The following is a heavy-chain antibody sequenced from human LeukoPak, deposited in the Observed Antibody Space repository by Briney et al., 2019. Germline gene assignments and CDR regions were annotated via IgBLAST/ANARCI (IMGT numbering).Heavy chain of an antibody. D-gene: IGHD1-7*01. V-gene: IGHV1-69*05. Sequence: SVKVSCKASGGTFSSYAISWVRQAPGQGLEWMGGIIPIFGTANYAQKFQGRDTITTDESTSAAYMELSSLRSEDTAVYYCARDNYAGANWFDPWGQGTLVTVSS. CDR1: GGTFSSYA. J-gene: IGHJ5*02. CDR2: IIPIFGTA. CDR3: ARDNYAGANWFDP.